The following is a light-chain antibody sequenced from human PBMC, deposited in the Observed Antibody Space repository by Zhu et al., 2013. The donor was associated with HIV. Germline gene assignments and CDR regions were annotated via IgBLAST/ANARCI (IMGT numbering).Light chain of an antibody. Sequence: DIQMTQSPSTLSTSVGDRVTITCRASQSISSWLAWYQQKPGESPKLLIYDASSLQTGVPSRFSGSGSGAEFTLTISSLQPEDFATYYCHQPYTYPFTFGPGTKVDIK. V-gene: IGKV1-5*01. CDR3: HQPYTYPFT. CDR2: DAS. J-gene: IGKJ3*01. CDR1: QSISSW.